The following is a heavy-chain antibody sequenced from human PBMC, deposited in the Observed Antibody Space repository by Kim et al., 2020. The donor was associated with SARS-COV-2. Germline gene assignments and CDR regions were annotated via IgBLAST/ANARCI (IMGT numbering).Heavy chain of an antibody. J-gene: IGHJ5*02. CDR1: GGSISSGGYY. CDR3: ARDLFGVTGTTRFDP. D-gene: IGHD1-20*01. CDR2: IYYSGST. V-gene: IGHV4-31*03. Sequence: SETLSLTCTVSGGSISSGGYYWSWIRQHPGKGLEWIGYIYYSGSTYYNPSLKSRVTISVDTSKNQFSLKLSSVTAADTAVYYCARDLFGVTGTTRFDPWGQGTLVTVSS.